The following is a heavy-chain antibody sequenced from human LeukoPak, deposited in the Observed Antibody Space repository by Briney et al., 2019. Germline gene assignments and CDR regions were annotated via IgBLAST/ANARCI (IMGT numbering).Heavy chain of an antibody. Sequence: SETLSLTCSVSDGSISSYYWSWIRQPPGKGLEWIGYIYYSGTTNYNPSLKSRLTISVDTSKNQFSLKLSSVTPADTAVYYCVRVLWFGEFWYYFDYWGQGTLVTVSS. J-gene: IGHJ4*02. V-gene: IGHV4-59*01. CDR3: VRVLWFGEFWYYFDY. D-gene: IGHD3-10*01. CDR2: IYYSGTT. CDR1: DGSISSYY.